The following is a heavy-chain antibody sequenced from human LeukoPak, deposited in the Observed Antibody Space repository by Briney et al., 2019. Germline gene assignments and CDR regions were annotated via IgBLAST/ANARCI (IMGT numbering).Heavy chain of an antibody. J-gene: IGHJ4*02. Sequence: GGSLRLSCAGSGFTFSTTAMSWVRQAPGKGLEWVSAISANGDDTFYADSVKGRFTVSRDNSKNMLYLQMNSLRAEDTAVYFCARGGSDTAMAHDYWGQGTLVTVSS. D-gene: IGHD5-18*01. CDR2: ISANGDDT. CDR1: GFTFSTTA. CDR3: ARGGSDTAMAHDY. V-gene: IGHV3-23*01.